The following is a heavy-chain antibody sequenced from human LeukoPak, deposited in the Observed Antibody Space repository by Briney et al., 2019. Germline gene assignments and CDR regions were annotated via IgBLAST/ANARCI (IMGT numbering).Heavy chain of an antibody. CDR2: ISSSSSSI. CDR1: GFTFSTYS. Sequence: GGSLRLSCAASGFTFSTYSMNWVRQAPGKGLEWVSYISSSSSSIYYADSVKGRFTISRDNAKNSLYLQMNSLRAEDTAVYYCARLRNVGGNPHPFNVWGQGTTVTVSS. D-gene: IGHD4-23*01. CDR3: ARLRNVGGNPHPFNV. V-gene: IGHV3-48*01. J-gene: IGHJ3*01.